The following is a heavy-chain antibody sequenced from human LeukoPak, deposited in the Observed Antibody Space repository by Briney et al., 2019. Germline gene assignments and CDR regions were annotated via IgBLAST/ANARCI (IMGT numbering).Heavy chain of an antibody. V-gene: IGHV1-24*01. CDR1: GYTLTELS. CDR3: ATGPNGSGVPFDY. J-gene: IGHJ4*02. CDR2: FDPEDGET. Sequence: ASVKLSRKVSGYTLTELSMHWERQAPGKGLEWMGVFDPEDGETIYAQKFQGRVTMTEDTSTDTAYMELSSLRSEDTAVYYCATGPNGSGVPFDYWGQGTLVTVSS. D-gene: IGHD3-10*01.